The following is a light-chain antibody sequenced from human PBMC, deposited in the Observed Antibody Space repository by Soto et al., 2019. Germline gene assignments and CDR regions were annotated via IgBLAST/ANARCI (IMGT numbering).Light chain of an antibody. Sequence: ALTQPASVSGSPGQSITISCTGTSTDIGRYNYVSWYQQHPGKAPKLMIYDVNNRPSGVSNRFSGSKSGNTASLTISGLQAEDEADYYCSSYTSSSTYVSGTGTKVTVL. CDR1: STDIGRYNY. V-gene: IGLV2-14*03. J-gene: IGLJ1*01. CDR3: SSYTSSSTYV. CDR2: DVN.